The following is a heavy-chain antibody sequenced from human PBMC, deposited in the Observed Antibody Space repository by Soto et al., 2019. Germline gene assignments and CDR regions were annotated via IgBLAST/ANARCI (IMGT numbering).Heavy chain of an antibody. CDR2: VSRNGINT. J-gene: IGHJ6*04. CDR1: GFSFSSYD. CDR3: AITYYYFDV. Sequence: EEQLVQSGGGLVQPGGSLRLSCAASGFSFSSYDLFWVRQAPGKGLEYVSAVSRNGINTYYANSVKGRFTISRDNSKNIMYLQMGTLRAEDMAVSYGAITYYYFDVWGKGTTVIVSS. V-gene: IGHV3-64*01. D-gene: IGHD3-3*01.